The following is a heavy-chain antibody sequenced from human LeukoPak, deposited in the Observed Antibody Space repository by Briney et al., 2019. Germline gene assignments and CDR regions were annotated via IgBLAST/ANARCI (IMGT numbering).Heavy chain of an antibody. Sequence: GGSLRLSCAASGFSVRNNYMSWIRQAPGKGLEWVSVIYSGGNTYYADSAKGRFTLSRDNSKNTLYLQMNSLRAEDTAVYYCARDVETGALDYWGQGTLVTVSS. CDR3: ARDVETGALDY. J-gene: IGHJ4*02. CDR1: GFSVRNNY. CDR2: IYSGGNT. V-gene: IGHV3-66*01. D-gene: IGHD7-27*01.